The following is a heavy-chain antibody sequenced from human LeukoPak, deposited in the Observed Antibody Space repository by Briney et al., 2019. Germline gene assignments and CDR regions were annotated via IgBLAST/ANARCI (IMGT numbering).Heavy chain of an antibody. V-gene: IGHV1-46*01. D-gene: IGHD2-8*02. CDR1: GYTFTNYY. J-gene: IGHJ4*02. CDR3: AREESGGYFDY. Sequence: ASVKVSCKASGYTFTNYYMHWVRQAPGQGLEWMGLINPTGSSTNYAQKFRGRVTMTRDTSTTTVHMELSSLRSEDTAVYYCAREESGGYFDYWGQGTLVTVSS. CDR2: INPTGSST.